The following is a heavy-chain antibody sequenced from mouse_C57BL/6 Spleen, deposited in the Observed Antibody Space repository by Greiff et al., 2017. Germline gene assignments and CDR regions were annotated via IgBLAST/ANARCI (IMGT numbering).Heavy chain of an antibody. V-gene: IGHV1-50*01. D-gene: IGHD1-1*01. CDR3: ARWYYGSRSAFAY. Sequence: QVQLQQPGAELVKPGASVKLSCTASGYTFTSYWMQWVQQRPGQGLEWIGEIDPSDSYTNYNQKFKGTATLTVDTSSSTAYMQLSSLTSEDSAGYYCARWYYGSRSAFAYWGQGTLVTVSA. J-gene: IGHJ3*01. CDR2: IDPSDSYT. CDR1: GYTFTSYW.